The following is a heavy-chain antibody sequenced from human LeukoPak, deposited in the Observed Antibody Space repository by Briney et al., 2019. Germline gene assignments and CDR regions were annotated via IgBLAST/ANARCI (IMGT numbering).Heavy chain of an antibody. D-gene: IGHD2-2*01. CDR2: INPNSGGT. CDR1: GYTFIGYY. J-gene: IGHJ6*04. Sequence: GASVKVSCKASGYTFIGYYMHWVRQAPGQGLEWMGWINPNSGGTNYAQKFQGWVTMTRDTSISTAYMELSRLRSDDTAVYYCAREYVVPAYYYHGMDVWGKGTTVTVSS. V-gene: IGHV1-2*04. CDR3: AREYVVPAYYYHGMDV.